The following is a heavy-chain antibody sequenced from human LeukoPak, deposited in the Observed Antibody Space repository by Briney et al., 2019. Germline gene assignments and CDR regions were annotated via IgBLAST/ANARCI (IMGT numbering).Heavy chain of an antibody. J-gene: IGHJ3*02. CDR1: GFTFRVYA. D-gene: IGHD3-22*01. V-gene: IGHV3-33*06. Sequence: PRGSLRLSCAASGFTFRVYAMHWVRQTPGKGLEWVAVIWSDENNKHYADSVKGRFTISRDNSKNTVYLQMNSLRVEDTAVYYCAKPISSPYYYDSSGYGGPNDAFDTWGQGTMVTVSS. CDR3: AKPISSPYYYDSSGYGGPNDAFDT. CDR2: IWSDENNK.